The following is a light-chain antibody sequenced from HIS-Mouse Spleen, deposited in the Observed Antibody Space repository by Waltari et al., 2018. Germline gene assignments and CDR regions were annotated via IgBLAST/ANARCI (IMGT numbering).Light chain of an antibody. Sequence: QSALTQPASVSGSPGQSITISCTGTSSDVGGYNYVSWYQQHPGEAPKLMIYDVSNRPSVVSNRFSGSKSGNTASLTISGLQAEDEADYYCSSYTSSSTLWVFGGGTKLTVL. CDR1: SSDVGGYNY. J-gene: IGLJ3*02. CDR3: SSYTSSSTLWV. CDR2: DVS. V-gene: IGLV2-14*03.